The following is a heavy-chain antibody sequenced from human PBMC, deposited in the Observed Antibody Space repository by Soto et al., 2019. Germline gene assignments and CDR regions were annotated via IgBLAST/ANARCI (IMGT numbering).Heavy chain of an antibody. CDR2: LIGSGGTT. V-gene: IGHV3-23*01. Sequence: GKGQECVSTLIGSGGTTSYADAVKGRFTISRDNSQNPLYVQMNSLRAEDTAVYYCAKDQESGGPAKPACWGHGIPVPVSS. CDR3: AKDQESGGPAKPAC. J-gene: IGHJ4*01. D-gene: IGHD1-26*01.